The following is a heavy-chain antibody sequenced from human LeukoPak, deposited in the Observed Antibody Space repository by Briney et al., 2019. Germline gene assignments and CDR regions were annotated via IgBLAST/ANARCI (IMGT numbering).Heavy chain of an antibody. J-gene: IGHJ6*02. V-gene: IGHV4-59*01. D-gene: IGHD3-10*01. CDR1: GGSINSYY. Sequence: SETLSLTCTVSGGSINSYYWSWIRQPPGKGLEWIGYIYYSGSTHYNPSLNSRVTISMDTSKNHFSLKLSSVTAADTAIYYCARTSRHFYGSGSNLTPWPADMDVWGQGTKVTVSS. CDR2: IYYSGST. CDR3: ARTSRHFYGSGSNLTPWPADMDV.